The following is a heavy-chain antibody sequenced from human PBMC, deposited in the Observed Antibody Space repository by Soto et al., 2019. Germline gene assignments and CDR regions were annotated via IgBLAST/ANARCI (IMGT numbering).Heavy chain of an antibody. CDR2: IWYDASNK. CDR3: ARGRVDGGELDL. J-gene: IGHJ4*02. V-gene: IGHV3-33*01. Sequence: VQLVESGGGVVQPGRSLRLSCAASGFTFRTYGMYWVRQAPGKGLEWVAVIWYDASNKYYADSVKGRFTISRDNSEXTXXXXMXXXXXXXXXVYYCARGRVDGGELDLWGQGTLVTVSS. D-gene: IGHD1-26*01. CDR1: GFTFRTYG.